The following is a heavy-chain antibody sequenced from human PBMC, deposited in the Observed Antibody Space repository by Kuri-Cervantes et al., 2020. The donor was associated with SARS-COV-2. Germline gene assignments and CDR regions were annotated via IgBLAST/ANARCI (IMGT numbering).Heavy chain of an antibody. V-gene: IGHV4-38-2*01. CDR3: ASGYDFWTDY. J-gene: IGHJ4*02. CDR2: IYHSGST. CDR1: GYSISSGYY. Sequence: GSLRLSCAVSGYSISSGYYWGWIRQPPGKGLEWIGSIYHSGSTYYNPSLKSRVTISVDTSKNQFSLKLSSVTAADTAVYYCASGYDFWTDYWGQGTLVTVSS. D-gene: IGHD3-3*01.